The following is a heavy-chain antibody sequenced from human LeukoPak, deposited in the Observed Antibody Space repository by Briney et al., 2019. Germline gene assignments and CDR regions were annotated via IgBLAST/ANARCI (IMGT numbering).Heavy chain of an antibody. J-gene: IGHJ4*02. V-gene: IGHV3-15*01. CDR3: TTAGGYSSSWYEDDY. D-gene: IGHD6-13*01. CDR1: GFTFSNAW. CDR2: IKSKTDGGTT. Sequence: PGGSLRLSCAASGFTFSNAWMSWVRQAPGKGLEWVGRIKSKTDGGTTDYAAPVKGRFTISRDDSKNTLYLQMNSLKTEDTAVYYCTTAGGYSSSWYEDDYWGQGTLVTVSS.